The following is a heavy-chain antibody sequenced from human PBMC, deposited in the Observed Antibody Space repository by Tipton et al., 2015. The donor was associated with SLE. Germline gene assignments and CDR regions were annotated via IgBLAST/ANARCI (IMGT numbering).Heavy chain of an antibody. D-gene: IGHD3-16*01. CDR2: INPDGSGK. J-gene: IGHJ3*02. V-gene: IGHV3-7*01. CDR1: TSSHYW. Sequence: TSSHYWGWIRQPPGKGLEFVADINPDGSGKSYADSVRGRFTISRENARNSLDLQMNSLRVEDTAVYYCARDPSYGAYDIWGQGTMVTVSS. CDR3: ARDPSYGAYDI.